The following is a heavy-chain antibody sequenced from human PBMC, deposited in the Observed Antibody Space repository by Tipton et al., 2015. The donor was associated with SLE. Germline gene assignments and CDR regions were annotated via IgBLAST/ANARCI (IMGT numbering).Heavy chain of an antibody. CDR1: GFTLRNYY. J-gene: IGHJ4*02. CDR2: IRDDGNEE. V-gene: IGHV3-30*02. Sequence: SLRLSCAASGFTLRNYYMHWVRQAPGKGLEWVAFIRDDGNEEYYADSVKGRFTISRDNSKNMVYLQMNSLRTEDTADYYCARGSEYNLYWGQGVLVTVSS. CDR3: ARGSEYNLY. D-gene: IGHD1-1*01.